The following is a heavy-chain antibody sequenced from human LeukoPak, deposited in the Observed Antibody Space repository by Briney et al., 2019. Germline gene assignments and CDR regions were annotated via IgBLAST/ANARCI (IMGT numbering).Heavy chain of an antibody. J-gene: IGHJ4*02. V-gene: IGHV4-31*03. CDR2: IYYSGST. D-gene: IGHD4-17*01. Sequence: SETLSLTCTVSGGSFSRGGYYWRWIRQHPGKGLEWIGYIYYSGSTYYNPSFKSRVIISVKTSKNQFSLKLSSVTGADTAVYYCARYSTVTNFDYWGQGTLVSVSS. CDR3: ARYSTVTNFDY. CDR1: GGSFSRGGYY.